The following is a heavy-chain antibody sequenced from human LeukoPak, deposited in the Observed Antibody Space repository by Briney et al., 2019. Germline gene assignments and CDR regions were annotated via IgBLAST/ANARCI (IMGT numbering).Heavy chain of an antibody. CDR3: ARHIGGGIEDMDV. CDR2: IYVTGN. CDR1: GGSIGTYY. V-gene: IGHV4-59*08. J-gene: IGHJ6*03. D-gene: IGHD3-16*02. Sequence: SETLSLTCTVSGGSIGTYYWSWVRQSPGEGLEWIGYIYVTGNRYNPYLQSRVTISVDTSRNQFFLKMSSVTAADTAVYYCARHIGGGIEDMDVWGKGTKVTVSS.